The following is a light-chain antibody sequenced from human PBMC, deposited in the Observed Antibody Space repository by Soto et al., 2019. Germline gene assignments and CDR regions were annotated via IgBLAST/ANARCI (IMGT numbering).Light chain of an antibody. CDR3: HQFASTPRT. CDR2: GAS. Sequence: EIVLTQSPGTLSLSPGECATLSCRASQSVDRNYLAWYQQKPGQAPRLLIYGASSRATGIPPRFSGSGSGTEFVLTISGLEPEDFAVYYCHQFASTPRTFGQGTKVESK. CDR1: QSVDRNY. J-gene: IGKJ1*01. V-gene: IGKV3-20*01.